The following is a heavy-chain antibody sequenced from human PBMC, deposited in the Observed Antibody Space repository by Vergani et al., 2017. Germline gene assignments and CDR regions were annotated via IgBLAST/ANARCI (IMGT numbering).Heavy chain of an antibody. J-gene: IGHJ4*02. V-gene: IGHV3-21*01. CDR3: ARGGIAAAGTLDY. Sequence: EVQLVASGGGLVKPGGSLRLSCAASGFTFSSYSMNWVRQAPGKGLEWVSSISSSSSYIYYADSVKGRFTISRDNAKNSLYLQMNSLRAEDTAVYYCARGGIAAAGTLDYWGQGTLVTVSS. CDR2: ISSSSSYI. D-gene: IGHD6-13*01. CDR1: GFTFSSYS.